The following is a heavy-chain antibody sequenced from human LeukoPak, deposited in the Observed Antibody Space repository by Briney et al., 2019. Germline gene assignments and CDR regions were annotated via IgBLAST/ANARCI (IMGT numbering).Heavy chain of an antibody. V-gene: IGHV3-7*03. J-gene: IGHJ6*02. CDR2: VNRDGSET. CDR3: ARNNGMDV. Sequence: GGSLRLSCAASGFTFSSYSMNWVRQAPGRGPEWVANVNRDGSETYHLDSVKGRFTISKDNAKNSLYLQMNSLRAEDTALYHCARNNGMDVWGQGTTVIVSS. CDR1: GFTFSSYS.